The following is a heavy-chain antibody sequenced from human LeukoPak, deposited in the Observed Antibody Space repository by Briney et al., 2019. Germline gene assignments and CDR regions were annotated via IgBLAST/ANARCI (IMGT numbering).Heavy chain of an antibody. J-gene: IGHJ4*02. D-gene: IGHD6-19*01. Sequence: ASANVSCMASGYTFTIYYMHWVRQAPGQGLESMGIINPGGASPTFAQKLQGRVTMTRDASTSTVYLELSSLRSEDTAVYYCARSRSSGWHDFWGQGTLVIVSS. V-gene: IGHV1-46*04. CDR2: INPGGASP. CDR1: GYTFTIYY. CDR3: ARSRSSGWHDF.